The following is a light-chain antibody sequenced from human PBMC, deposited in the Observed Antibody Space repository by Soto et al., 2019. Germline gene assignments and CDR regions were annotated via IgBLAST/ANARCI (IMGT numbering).Light chain of an antibody. CDR3: QQAYSFPLT. CDR1: QAIAGW. Sequence: DIQMIQSRSSVYASVGDRVTVACRSSQAIAGWLAWYQQKPGKAPRLLIYGTSTLQSGVPSRFSGSGSGTDFTLTINSLQPEDFATYYCQQAYSFPLTFGGGTKVDIK. J-gene: IGKJ4*01. CDR2: GTS. V-gene: IGKV1D-12*01.